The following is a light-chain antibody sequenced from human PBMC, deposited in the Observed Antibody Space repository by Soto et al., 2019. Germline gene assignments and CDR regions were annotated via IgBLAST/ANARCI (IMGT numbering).Light chain of an antibody. J-gene: IGKJ3*01. CDR3: QQYNNWPLT. V-gene: IGKV3-15*01. CDR2: GAS. CDR1: QSVYAN. Sequence: EVMMTQFPATLSMSPGERVTLSCRASQSVYANLAWYQQKPGQAPRLLIYGASTRATGIPDRFSGSGSGTEFTLTISSLQSEDFAVYFCQQYNNWPLTFGPGTKVDIK.